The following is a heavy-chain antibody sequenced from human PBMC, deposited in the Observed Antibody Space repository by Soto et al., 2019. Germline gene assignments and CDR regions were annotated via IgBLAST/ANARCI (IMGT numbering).Heavy chain of an antibody. CDR3: VRGGIAGHWFDT. J-gene: IGHJ5*02. D-gene: IGHD2-15*01. CDR1: RAFINSGGFY. CDR2: IFHSGST. V-gene: IGHV4-31*03. Sequence: QVQLQESGPGLVKPSQTLSLTCSVSRAFINSGGFYYSWIRQPPGKGLEWLGYIFHSGSTLYNPSLRGRLTLSADTSRNQLSLHLTSVTAADTAVYYCVRGGIAGHWFDTWGQGILVTVSS.